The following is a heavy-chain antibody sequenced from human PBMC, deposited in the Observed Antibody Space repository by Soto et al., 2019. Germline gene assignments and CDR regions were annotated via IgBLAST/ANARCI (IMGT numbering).Heavy chain of an antibody. CDR1: GFSFSSYW. CDR3: ASPGPSSSWNFEY. Sequence: EVRLVESGGGLVQPGGSLRLSCVASGFSFSSYWMSWVRQAPGEGLEWVANIKQDGNERYYVDSVKGRVTISRDNAKNSLFLQMNSLRVEDTAVYYCASPGPSSSWNFEYWGQGILVTVSS. V-gene: IGHV3-7*01. D-gene: IGHD6-13*01. CDR2: IKQDGNER. J-gene: IGHJ4*02.